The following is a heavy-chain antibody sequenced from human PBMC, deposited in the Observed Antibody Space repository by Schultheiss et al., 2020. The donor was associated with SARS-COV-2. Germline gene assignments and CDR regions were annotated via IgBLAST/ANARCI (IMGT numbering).Heavy chain of an antibody. D-gene: IGHD6-25*01. CDR1: GFTFSSYW. CDR3: ARDRGIAPANWFDP. CDR2: IKQDGSEK. Sequence: GGSLRLSCAASGFTFSSYWMSWVRQAPGKGLEWVANIKQDGSEKYYVDSVKGRFTISRDNAKNSLYLQMNSLRAEDTAVYYCARDRGIAPANWFDPWGQGTLVTVSS. J-gene: IGHJ5*02. V-gene: IGHV3-7*03.